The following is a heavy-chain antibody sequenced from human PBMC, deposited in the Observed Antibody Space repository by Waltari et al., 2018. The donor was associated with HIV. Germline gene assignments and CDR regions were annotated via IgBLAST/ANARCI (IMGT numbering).Heavy chain of an antibody. Sequence: QLQLQESGPGLVKPSATLSLTCPVSGGSISSSNYYWGWLRQPPGKGLEWIGGVYYSGSTYYNPSLKGRVTISVDTSKNQFSLNLTSVTAADTAVYYCARLLAAGGTVFDYWGQGTLVTVSS. CDR3: ARLLAAGGTVFDY. J-gene: IGHJ4*02. V-gene: IGHV4-39*07. D-gene: IGHD6-13*01. CDR1: GGSISSSNYY. CDR2: VYYSGST.